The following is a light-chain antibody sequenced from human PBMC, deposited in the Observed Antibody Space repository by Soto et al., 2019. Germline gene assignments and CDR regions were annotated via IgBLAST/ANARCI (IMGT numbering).Light chain of an antibody. J-gene: IGKJ5*01. V-gene: IGKV3-11*01. CDR2: DAS. CDR3: QQRSNWPPIT. Sequence: EIVLTQSPATLSLSPGERATLSCRASQSVSSYLAWYQQKPGQAPRLLIYDASNRATGIPARFSGSGSGTDCTLTISSLEPEDFAVYYCQQRSNWPPITFGQGTRLAIK. CDR1: QSVSSY.